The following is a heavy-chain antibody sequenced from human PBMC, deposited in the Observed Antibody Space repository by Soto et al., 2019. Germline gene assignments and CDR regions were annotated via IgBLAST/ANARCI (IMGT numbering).Heavy chain of an antibody. CDR2: INHIGST. Sequence: PSETLSLTCAVYGGSFSGYYWSWIRQPPGKGLEWIGEINHIGSTNYNPSLKSRVTISVDTSKNQFSLKLSSVTAADSAVYYCARGGIAARRRRDAFDIWGQGTMVTVSS. J-gene: IGHJ3*02. V-gene: IGHV4-34*01. CDR3: ARGGIAARRRRDAFDI. CDR1: GGSFSGYY. D-gene: IGHD6-13*01.